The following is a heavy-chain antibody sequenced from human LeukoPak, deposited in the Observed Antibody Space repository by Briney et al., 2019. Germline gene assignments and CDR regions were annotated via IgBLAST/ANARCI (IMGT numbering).Heavy chain of an antibody. CDR2: INRDGTEK. J-gene: IGHJ4*02. CDR1: GFNFTDSR. D-gene: IGHD2-21*01. CDR3: VRGDWYFES. V-gene: IGHV3-7*04. Sequence: GGSLRLSCATSGFNFTDSRMTWVRQAPGKGLQWVANINRDGTEKHFLDSVAGRFTISRDNAKKSLYLQMSSLRPQDTAAYFCVRGDWYFESWGQGTLVTVSS.